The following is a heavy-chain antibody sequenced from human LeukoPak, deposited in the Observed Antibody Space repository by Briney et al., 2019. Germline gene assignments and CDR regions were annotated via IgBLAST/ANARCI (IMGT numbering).Heavy chain of an antibody. CDR3: ARGGDFWSGYSRGYYMDV. Sequence: GSLRLSCAVSGFTFSSYAMSWVRQAPGKGLEWVSRISGSGAITEYADSVKGRFTISRDNSKSTLSLQMSSLRAEDTAVYYCARGGDFWSGYSRGYYMDVWGKGTTVTVSS. D-gene: IGHD3-3*01. CDR1: GFTFSSYA. CDR2: ISGSGAIT. J-gene: IGHJ6*03. V-gene: IGHV3-23*01.